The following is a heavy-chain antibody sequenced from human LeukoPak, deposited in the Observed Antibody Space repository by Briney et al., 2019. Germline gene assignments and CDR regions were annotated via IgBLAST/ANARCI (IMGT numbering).Heavy chain of an antibody. CDR3: ARAGPIFGVVMKTNWFDP. CDR2: ISFDGSNK. V-gene: IGHV3-30*01. D-gene: IGHD3-3*01. CDR1: GFTFSSYA. J-gene: IGHJ5*02. Sequence: GRSLRLSCAASGFTFSSYAMHWVRQAPGKGLEWVAVISFDGSNKYYADSVKGRFIISRDNSKNTLHLQMNSLRAEDTAVYYCARAGPIFGVVMKTNWFDPWGQGTLVTVSS.